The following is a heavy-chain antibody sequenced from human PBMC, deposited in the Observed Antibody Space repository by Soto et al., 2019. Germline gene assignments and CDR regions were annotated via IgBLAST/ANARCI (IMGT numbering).Heavy chain of an antibody. CDR2: VYDTGSA. Sequence: SETLSLTCTVSGGSVGSGNYYWTWIRQSPGQGLEWIGCVYDTGSADYNPSLKSRVTISMDMSKSQFSLSLRSVTAADAAVYYCATDQISMFSWGQGIPVTVSS. J-gene: IGHJ5*02. CDR3: ATDQISMFS. D-gene: IGHD3-10*02. V-gene: IGHV4-61*01. CDR1: GGSVGSGNYY.